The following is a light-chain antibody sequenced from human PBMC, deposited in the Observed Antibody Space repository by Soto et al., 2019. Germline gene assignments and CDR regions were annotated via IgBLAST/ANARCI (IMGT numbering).Light chain of an antibody. CDR2: GAS. CDR1: QSVSSN. J-gene: IGKJ1*01. Sequence: EIVMTQSPATLSLSPGERATLSCRASQSVSSNLAWYQQKPGQAPRLLIYGASTRATGIPARFSGSGSGIEFTLTISSLQSEDFEVYYCQQYTNCPQTFGQGTKVEIK. CDR3: QQYTNCPQT. V-gene: IGKV3-15*01.